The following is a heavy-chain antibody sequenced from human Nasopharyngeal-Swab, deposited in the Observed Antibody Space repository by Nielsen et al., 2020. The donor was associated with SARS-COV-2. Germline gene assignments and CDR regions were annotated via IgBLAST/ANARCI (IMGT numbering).Heavy chain of an antibody. CDR3: ARDIGGRYGY. CDR1: GYTFSNYW. V-gene: IGHV3-74*01. J-gene: IGHJ4*02. Sequence: GESLKISCVGSGYTFSNYWMHWVRQVPGKGLVWVSRIDTDGSTTNYADSVKGRFRISRDNAKTTLFLQVDSLRGEDTAIYYCARDIGGRYGYWGQGILVTVSS. D-gene: IGHD1-26*01. CDR2: IDTDGSTT.